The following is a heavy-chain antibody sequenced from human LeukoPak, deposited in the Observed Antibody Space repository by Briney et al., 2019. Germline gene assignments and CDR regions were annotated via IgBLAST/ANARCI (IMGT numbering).Heavy chain of an antibody. CDR1: GYTLTELS. Sequence: ASVKVSCKVSGYTLTELSMHWVRQAPGKGLEWMGGFDPEDGETIYAQKFQGRVTMTEDTSTDTAYMELSSLRSEDTAVYYCARGEGHYGSGKHAFDIWGHGTMVTVSS. V-gene: IGHV1-24*01. CDR3: ARGEGHYGSGKHAFDI. J-gene: IGHJ3*02. CDR2: FDPEDGET. D-gene: IGHD3-10*01.